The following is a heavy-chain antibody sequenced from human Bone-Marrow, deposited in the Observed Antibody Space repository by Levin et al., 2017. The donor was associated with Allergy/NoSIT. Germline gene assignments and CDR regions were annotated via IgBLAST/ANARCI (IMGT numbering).Heavy chain of an antibody. Sequence: LSLTCAASGFTLNDYGIHWVRQAPGKGLEWVALIWFGGINEYYADSVKGRFTSSRDNSMDTLYLQMNSLRAEDTAIYYCARDKDYALDLWGQGTLVTVSS. CDR3: ARDKDYALDL. CDR1: GFTLNDYG. CDR2: IWFGGINE. V-gene: IGHV3-33*01. D-gene: IGHD4-17*01. J-gene: IGHJ4*02.